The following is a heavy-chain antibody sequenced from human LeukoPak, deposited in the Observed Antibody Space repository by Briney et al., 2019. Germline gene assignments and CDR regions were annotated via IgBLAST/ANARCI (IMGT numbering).Heavy chain of an antibody. CDR2: ISSSAGNT. CDR1: GFTFSSYA. J-gene: IGHJ5*02. V-gene: IGHV3-23*01. Sequence: GGSLRLSCAASGFTFSSYAMSWVRQAPGKGLEWVSAISSSAGNTYYADSVKGRFTISRDYSKNTLYLQMNSLRTEETAVYYCAKGPAMVRGTFDPWGQGTLVTVSS. CDR3: AKGPAMVRGTFDP. D-gene: IGHD3-10*01.